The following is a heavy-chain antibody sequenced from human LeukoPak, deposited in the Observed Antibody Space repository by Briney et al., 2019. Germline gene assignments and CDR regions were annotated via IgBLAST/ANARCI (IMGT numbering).Heavy chain of an antibody. V-gene: IGHV1-2*02. CDR3: ARLSSGWAPRAFDI. Sequence: ASVTVSCTASGYTFTGYYMHWVRQAPGQGLEWMGWINPNSGGTNYAQKFQGRVTMTRDTSISTAYMELSRLRSDDTAVYYCARLSSGWAPRAFDIWGQGTMVTVSS. CDR1: GYTFTGYY. CDR2: INPNSGGT. D-gene: IGHD6-19*01. J-gene: IGHJ3*02.